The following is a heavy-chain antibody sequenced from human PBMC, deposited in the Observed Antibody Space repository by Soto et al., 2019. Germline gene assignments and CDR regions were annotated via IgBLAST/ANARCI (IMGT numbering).Heavy chain of an antibody. CDR3: AKDLGLLWFGGDAFDI. CDR1: GFTFSSYG. Sequence: GGSLRVSCAASGFTFSSYGMHWVRQAPGKGLEWVAVISYDGSNKYYADSVKGRFTISRDNSKNTLYLQMNSLRAEDTAVYYCAKDLGLLWFGGDAFDIWGQGTMVTVSS. CDR2: ISYDGSNK. V-gene: IGHV3-30*18. D-gene: IGHD3-10*01. J-gene: IGHJ3*02.